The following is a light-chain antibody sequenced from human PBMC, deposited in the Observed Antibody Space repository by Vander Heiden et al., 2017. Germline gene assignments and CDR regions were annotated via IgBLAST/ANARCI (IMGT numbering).Light chain of an antibody. V-gene: IGLV3-21*02. CDR1: NIGSKR. CDR2: DDS. CDR3: QVWDSSTDHWV. J-gene: IGLJ3*02. Sequence: SYVLTQPPSVSVAPGQTARITCGGDNIGSKRVHWYQQRAGQAPVLVVYDDSDRPSGIPERFSGFSSGNTATLIIRRVEAGDEADYYCQVWDSSTDHWVFGGGTKLTVL.